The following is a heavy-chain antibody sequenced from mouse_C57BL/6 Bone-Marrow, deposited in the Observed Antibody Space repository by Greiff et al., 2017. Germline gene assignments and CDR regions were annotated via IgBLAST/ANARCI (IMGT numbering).Heavy chain of an antibody. CDR1: GFTFSDYG. CDR2: ISSGSSTI. D-gene: IGHD2-4*01. CDR3: ARRNDYGFAY. J-gene: IGHJ3*01. V-gene: IGHV5-17*01. Sequence: EVQLQQSGGGLVKPGGSLKLSCAASGFTFSDYGMHWVRQAPEKGLEWVAYISSGSSTIYYADTVKGRFTISRDNAKNTLFLQMTSLRSEDTAMYYCARRNDYGFAYWGQGTLVTVSA.